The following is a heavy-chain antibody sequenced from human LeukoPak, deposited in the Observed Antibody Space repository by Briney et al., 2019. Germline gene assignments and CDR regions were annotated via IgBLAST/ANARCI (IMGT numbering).Heavy chain of an antibody. Sequence: PGGSLRLSCAASGFSFSNYWMGWVRQAPGKGLACVANIKTDGSETYYVDSVKGRFTISRDNSKNTLYLQMNSLRAEDTAVYYCAREGGATLYYFDYWGQGTLVTVSS. CDR2: IKTDGSET. CDR1: GFSFSNYW. J-gene: IGHJ4*02. D-gene: IGHD1-26*01. V-gene: IGHV3-7*01. CDR3: AREGGATLYYFDY.